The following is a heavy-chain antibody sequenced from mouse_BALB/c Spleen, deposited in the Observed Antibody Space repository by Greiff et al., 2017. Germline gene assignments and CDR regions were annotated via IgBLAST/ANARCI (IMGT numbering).Heavy chain of an antibody. Sequence: EVQRVESGGDLVKPGGSLKLSCAASGFTFSSYGMSWVRQTPDKRLEWVATISSGGSYTYYPDSVKGRFTISRDNAKNTLYLQMSSLKSEDTAMYYCARQELGPFAYWGQGTLVTVSA. J-gene: IGHJ3*01. D-gene: IGHD4-1*01. V-gene: IGHV5-6*01. CDR3: ARQELGPFAY. CDR1: GFTFSSYG. CDR2: ISSGGSYT.